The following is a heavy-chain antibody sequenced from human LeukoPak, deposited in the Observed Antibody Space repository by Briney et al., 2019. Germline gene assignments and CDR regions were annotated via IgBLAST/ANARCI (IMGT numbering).Heavy chain of an antibody. CDR1: GGSFSGYY. J-gene: IGHJ4*02. V-gene: IGHV4-4*07. Sequence: SETLSLTCAVYGGSFSGYYWSWIRQPPGKGLEWIGRIYTSGSTNYNPSLKSRVTMSVDTSKNQFSLKLSSVTAADTAVYYCARDDFQRYFDYWGQGTLVTVSS. CDR3: ARDDFQRYFDY. D-gene: IGHD2-21*02. CDR2: IYTSGST.